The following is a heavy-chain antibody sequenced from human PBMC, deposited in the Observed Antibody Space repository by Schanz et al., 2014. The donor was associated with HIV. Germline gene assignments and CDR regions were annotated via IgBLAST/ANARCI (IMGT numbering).Heavy chain of an antibody. Sequence: QVQLVESGGGVVQPGRSLRLSCAASGFIFSDYGMHWVRQAPGKGLEWVAVISYDGNTKYYADSVKGRFSISRDKSKNTLYLQMNRLRAEDTAVYYCARAAIHYYDSSGLDYWGQGTLVTVSS. D-gene: IGHD3-22*01. J-gene: IGHJ4*02. CDR2: ISYDGNTK. CDR3: ARAAIHYYDSSGLDY. CDR1: GFIFSDYG. V-gene: IGHV3-30*03.